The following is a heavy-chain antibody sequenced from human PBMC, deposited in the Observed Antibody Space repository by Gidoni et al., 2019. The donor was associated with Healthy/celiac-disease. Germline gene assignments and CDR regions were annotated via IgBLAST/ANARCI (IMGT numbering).Heavy chain of an antibody. J-gene: IGHJ1*01. CDR3: ASIIAVAGQEYFQH. V-gene: IGHV1-18*01. D-gene: IGHD6-19*01. CDR2: ISAYNGNT. Sequence: ISAYNGNTNYAQKLQGRVTMTTDTSTSTAYMELRSLRSDDTAVYYCASIIAVAGQEYFQHWGQGTLVTVSS.